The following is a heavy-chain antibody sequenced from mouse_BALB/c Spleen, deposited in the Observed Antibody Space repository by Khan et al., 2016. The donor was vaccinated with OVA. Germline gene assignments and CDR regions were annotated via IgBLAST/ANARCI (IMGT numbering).Heavy chain of an antibody. V-gene: IGHV5-6*01. CDR3: ASHLTGSFAY. Sequence: EVQLVESGGDLVKPGGSLKLSCAASGFTFSSYSMSWVRQTPDKRLEWVASISSGGDYTYYPDIVKGRFTISRDNAKNTLYLQMSSQKCEDTAMYYCASHLTGSFAYWGQGTLVTVSA. CDR1: GFTFSSYS. CDR2: ISSGGDYT. J-gene: IGHJ3*01. D-gene: IGHD4-1*01.